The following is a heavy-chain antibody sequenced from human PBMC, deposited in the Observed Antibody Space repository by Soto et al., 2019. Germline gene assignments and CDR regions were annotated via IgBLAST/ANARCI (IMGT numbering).Heavy chain of an antibody. CDR1: EFTFSSFW. J-gene: IGHJ5*02. CDR2: IKQDGSDK. CDR3: AKAGGLSSNWPTWFDP. Sequence: QPGGSLRLSCVASEFTFSSFWMTWVRQAPGKGLEWVANIKQDGSDKYYVDSVKGRFTISRDNAKKSMYLHMNSLRAEDTAVYYCAKAGGLSSNWPTWFDPWGQGTLVTVSS. V-gene: IGHV3-7*03. D-gene: IGHD6-13*01.